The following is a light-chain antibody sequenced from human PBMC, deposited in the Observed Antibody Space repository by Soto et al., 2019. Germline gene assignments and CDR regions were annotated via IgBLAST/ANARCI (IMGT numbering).Light chain of an antibody. Sequence: EIVLTQSPGTLSLSPGEGATLSCRASQSVSSNYLAWYQQKPGQAPRLLIYGASSRATGIPDRFSGSGSGTDFTLIISRLEPEDCAVYYCQQYSASPQTFGQGTKVEIK. CDR1: QSVSSNY. J-gene: IGKJ1*01. CDR3: QQYSASPQT. CDR2: GAS. V-gene: IGKV3-20*01.